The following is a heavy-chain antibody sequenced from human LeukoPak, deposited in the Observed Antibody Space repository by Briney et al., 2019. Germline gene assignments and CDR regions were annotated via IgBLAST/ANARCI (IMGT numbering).Heavy chain of an antibody. D-gene: IGHD6-19*01. J-gene: IGHJ4*02. CDR1: GLTFNRNN. Sequence: GGSLRLSCAASGLTFNRNNVNCARQAPEEGLEGVSYISSTSITMYYAGSVKGRFTISRDNAKNSLYLQMNSLRADDTAVYYCARETILAVAGDFWGQGTLVTVSS. CDR2: ISSTSITM. V-gene: IGHV3-48*01. CDR3: ARETILAVAGDF.